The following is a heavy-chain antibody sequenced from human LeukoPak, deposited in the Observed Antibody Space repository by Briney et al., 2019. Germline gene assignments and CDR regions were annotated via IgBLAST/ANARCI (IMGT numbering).Heavy chain of an antibody. CDR2: ISGSGF. CDR3: ASGDSGRYLIDY. V-gene: IGHV3-23*01. Sequence: GGSLRLSCAASGFTFSSHTMSWVRQAPGKGLEWVSAISGSGFSYADSVKGRFTISRDSSKNTLYLQMDSLRAEDTAVHYCASGDSGRYLIDYWGQGPLVTVSS. J-gene: IGHJ4*02. D-gene: IGHD1-26*01. CDR1: GFTFSSHT.